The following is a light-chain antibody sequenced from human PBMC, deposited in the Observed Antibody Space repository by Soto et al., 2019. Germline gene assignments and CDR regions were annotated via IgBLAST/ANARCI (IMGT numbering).Light chain of an antibody. V-gene: IGKV3D-15*01. J-gene: IGKJ5*01. CDR2: GAF. CDR3: QQYNNWPSIT. CDR1: QGIGDT. Sequence: EVVMRQSPATLSVSPGEGATLSCRASQGIGDTLAWYQHKPGQTPRLLIYGAFSRATGIPDRFSGSGSGTDFTLTISRLQSEDFAVYYCQQYNNWPSITFGQGTRLEIK.